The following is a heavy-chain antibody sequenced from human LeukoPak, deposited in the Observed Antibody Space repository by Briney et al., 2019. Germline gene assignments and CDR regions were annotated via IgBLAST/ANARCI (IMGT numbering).Heavy chain of an antibody. CDR1: GGPITNYY. CDR3: AREGSNISLDV. V-gene: IGHV4-59*01. D-gene: IGHD3-3*02. CDR2: IYYSGST. Sequence: NPSETLSLTCTVSGGPITNYYWRWIRQPPAKGLQWLGYIYYSGSTNYNSSLKSRVTISVDTSKNQFSLRLNSVTAADTAVYYCAREGSNISLDVWGQGTMVTVSS. J-gene: IGHJ3*01.